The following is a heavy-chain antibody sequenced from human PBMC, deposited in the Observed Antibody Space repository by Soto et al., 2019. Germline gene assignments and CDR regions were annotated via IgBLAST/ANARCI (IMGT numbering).Heavy chain of an antibody. D-gene: IGHD6-6*01. CDR1: GYNFPSYW. CDR2: IDPTDSYT. V-gene: IGHV5-10-1*01. CDR3: ARREKSSSPSYYHAMDV. Sequence: GESLKISCKGSGYNFPSYWVSWVRQMPGKGLEWLGRIDPTDSYTNYSPSFEGHVTISADESSSTAYLQWSSLKASDTAIYYCARREKSSSPSYYHAMDVWGQGTTVTVSS. J-gene: IGHJ6*02.